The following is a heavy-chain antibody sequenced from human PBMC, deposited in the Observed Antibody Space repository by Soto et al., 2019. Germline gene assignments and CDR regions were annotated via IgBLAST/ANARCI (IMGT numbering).Heavy chain of an antibody. D-gene: IGHD3-22*01. Sequence: PGESLKISCKGSGYSFTSYWIGWVRQMPGKGLEWMGIIYPGDSDTRYSPSFQGQVTISADKSISTAYLQWSSLKASDTAMYYCARTAAEVKYYYGVDVGGRGTTITVS. V-gene: IGHV5-51*01. J-gene: IGHJ6*02. CDR3: ARTAAEVKYYYGVDV. CDR2: IYPGDSDT. CDR1: GYSFTSYW.